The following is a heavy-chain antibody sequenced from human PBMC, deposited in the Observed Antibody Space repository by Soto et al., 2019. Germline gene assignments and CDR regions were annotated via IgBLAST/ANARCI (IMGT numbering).Heavy chain of an antibody. J-gene: IGHJ1*01. CDR1: GYTFTTYG. Sequence: GASVKVSCKASGYTFTTYGINWVRQAPGQGLEWMGWISAYNGNTNYAQKFRGRVIMTTDTSTSSAYMELTSLRSDDTAVYFCTRDPRSSGWSGQYFQHWGQGTLVTVSS. V-gene: IGHV1-18*01. CDR3: TRDPRSSGWSGQYFQH. D-gene: IGHD6-19*01. CDR2: ISAYNGNT.